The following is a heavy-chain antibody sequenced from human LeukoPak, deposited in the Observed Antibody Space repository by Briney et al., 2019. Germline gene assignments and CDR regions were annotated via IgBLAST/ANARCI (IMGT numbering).Heavy chain of an antibody. CDR3: ARHSRDGFIEPYFDY. J-gene: IGHJ4*02. D-gene: IGHD5-24*01. CDR2: IYYNGST. CDR1: GGSIKSSTYY. V-gene: IGHV4-39*07. Sequence: SETLSLTGTVSGGSIKSSTYYWGWIRQPPGKGLEWIGSIYYNGSTYYNPSLKSRVTMSLDMSNNQFSLILTSVPAADTAVYYCARHSRDGFIEPYFDYWGQGTLVTVSS.